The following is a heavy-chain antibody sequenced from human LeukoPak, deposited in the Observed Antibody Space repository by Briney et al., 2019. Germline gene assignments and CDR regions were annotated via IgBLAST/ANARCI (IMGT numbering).Heavy chain of an antibody. J-gene: IGHJ4*02. V-gene: IGHV3-23*01. CDR2: IYENGGTT. Sequence: NPGGSLRLSCVGSGFTFRSHAMSWVRQAPEKGLEFVSGIYENGGTTYYADSVKGRFSISRDNSKNTLYLQMDSLRGEDTAVYYCAKDFRIGYSAHFDYWGQGAPVTVSS. D-gene: IGHD2-21*01. CDR3: AKDFRIGYSAHFDY. CDR1: GFTFRSHA.